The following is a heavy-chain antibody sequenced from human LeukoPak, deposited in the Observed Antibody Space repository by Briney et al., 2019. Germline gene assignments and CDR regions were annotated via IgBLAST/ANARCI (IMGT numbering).Heavy chain of an antibody. Sequence: GASVKVSCKAPGYTFTDYYMHWVRQAPGQGLEWIAWINLNSGATNSAQEFQGGVTVTRDTSISTAYMELTSLRSDDTALYYCARELNDDNGYAQQGFDHWGQGTLVTVSS. CDR1: GYTFTDYY. CDR2: INLNSGAT. V-gene: IGHV1-2*02. CDR3: ARELNDDNGYAQQGFDH. J-gene: IGHJ5*02. D-gene: IGHD3-22*01.